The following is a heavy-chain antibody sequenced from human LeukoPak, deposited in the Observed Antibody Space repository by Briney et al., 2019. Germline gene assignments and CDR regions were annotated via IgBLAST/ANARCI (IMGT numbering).Heavy chain of an antibody. Sequence: GGSLRLSCVVSGFTFKTYSMNWVRQAPGKGLEWVSSISSSSSYIYYADSVKGRFTISRDNAKNSLYLQMNSLRAEDTAVYYCARVDSVRDCSGGSCYPYDAFDIWGQGTMVTVSS. D-gene: IGHD2-15*01. J-gene: IGHJ3*02. CDR1: GFTFKTYS. V-gene: IGHV3-21*01. CDR3: ARVDSVRDCSGGSCYPYDAFDI. CDR2: ISSSSSYI.